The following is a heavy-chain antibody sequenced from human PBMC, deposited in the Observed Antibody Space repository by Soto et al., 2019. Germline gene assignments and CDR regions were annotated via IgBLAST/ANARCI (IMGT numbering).Heavy chain of an antibody. CDR2: MKPNSGNT. CDR1: GYTFTSHD. CDR3: ARGGRDGNYLFNWFDP. D-gene: IGHD1-26*01. J-gene: IGHJ5*02. Sequence: QVQLVQSGAEVKKPGASVTVSCKASGYTFTSHDINWVRKAPGQGLEGMGWMKPNSGNTGYAERFQGRVSMTWNTSETTAYMELTGLTSEDTAVYYCARGGRDGNYLFNWFDPWGQGTLVTVSS. V-gene: IGHV1-8*01.